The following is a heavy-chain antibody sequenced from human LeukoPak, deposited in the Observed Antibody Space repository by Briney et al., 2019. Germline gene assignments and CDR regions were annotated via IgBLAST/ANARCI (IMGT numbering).Heavy chain of an antibody. Sequence: GGSLRLSCAASGVTFSSYEMNWVRQAPGKGLEWVSYISSSGSTIYYADSVKGRFTISRDNAKNSLYLQMNSLRAEDTAVYYCASKAGEAVAGTGFDYWGQGTLVTVSS. CDR2: ISSSGSTI. CDR3: ASKAGEAVAGTGFDY. D-gene: IGHD6-19*01. J-gene: IGHJ4*02. CDR1: GVTFSSYE. V-gene: IGHV3-48*03.